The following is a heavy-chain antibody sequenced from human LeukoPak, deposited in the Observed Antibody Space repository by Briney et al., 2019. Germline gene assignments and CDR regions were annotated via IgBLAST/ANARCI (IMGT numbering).Heavy chain of an antibody. J-gene: IGHJ6*02. V-gene: IGHV3-23*01. Sequence: GGSLRLSCAASGFTFSSYAMSWVRQAPGKGLEWVSAISGSGGGTYYADSVKGRFTISRDNSKNTLYLQMNSLRAEDTAVYYCAKDLRGDSSWYYYYGMDVWGQGTTVTVSS. CDR3: AKDLRGDSSWYYYYGMDV. CDR2: ISGSGGGT. CDR1: GFTFSSYA. D-gene: IGHD6-13*01.